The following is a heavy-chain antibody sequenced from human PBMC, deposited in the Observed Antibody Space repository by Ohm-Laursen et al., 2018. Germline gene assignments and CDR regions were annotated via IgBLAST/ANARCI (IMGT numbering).Heavy chain of an antibody. CDR1: GFTFSDYY. V-gene: IGHV3-11*04. CDR2: ITTSGTTI. D-gene: IGHD4-11*01. J-gene: IGHJ3*02. CDR3: AREAMSNDAFNI. Sequence: SLRLSCAASGFTFSDYYMTWIRQAPGKGLEWVSYITTSGTTIYYADSVKGRFTISRDNAKNSLYLQMNSLRAEDTAVYYCAREAMSNDAFNIWGQGTMVTVSS.